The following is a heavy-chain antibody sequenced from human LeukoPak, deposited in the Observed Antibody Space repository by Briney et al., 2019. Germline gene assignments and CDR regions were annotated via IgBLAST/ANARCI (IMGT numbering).Heavy chain of an antibody. J-gene: IGHJ4*02. CDR1: GYTFTSYD. CDR2: MNPNSGNT. CDR3: ARGLYGRSGYYSY. Sequence: ASVKVSCKASGYTFTSYDINWVRQATGQGLEWMGWMNPNSGNTGYAQKFQARVTMTSNTSKSTAYMELSSLRSEDTAVYYCARGLYGRSGYYSYWGQGTLVTVSS. D-gene: IGHD3-22*01. V-gene: IGHV1-8*01.